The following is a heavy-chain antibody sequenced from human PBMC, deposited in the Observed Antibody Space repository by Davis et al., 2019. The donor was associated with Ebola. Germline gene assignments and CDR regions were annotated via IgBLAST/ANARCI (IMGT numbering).Heavy chain of an antibody. D-gene: IGHD3-16*02. CDR3: AREVDNDHIWGDYRYSNFDY. CDR2: INPNSGGS. J-gene: IGHJ4*02. CDR1: GYTFTDYY. Sequence: ASVKVSCKASGYTFTDYYIQWVRPAPGQGLEWMGWINPNSGGSKFAQKFQGRVTMTTDTSITTAYMDLSSLTSDDTAVYYCAREVDNDHIWGDYRYSNFDYWGQGTLVTVSP. V-gene: IGHV1-2*02.